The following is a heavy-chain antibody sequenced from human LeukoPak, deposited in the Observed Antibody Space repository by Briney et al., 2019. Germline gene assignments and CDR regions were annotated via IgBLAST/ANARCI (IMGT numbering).Heavy chain of an antibody. CDR2: INHSGST. V-gene: IGHV4-34*01. D-gene: IGHD2-2*01. CDR1: GGSFSGYY. CDR3: ARVLVRFPRIVVVPAATTYGMDV. Sequence: PSETLSLTCAVYGGSFSGYYWSWIRQPPGKGLEWIGEINHSGSTNYNPSLKSRVTISVDTSKNQFSLKLSSVTAADTAVYYCARVLVRFPRIVVVPAATTYGMDVWGQGTTVTVSS. J-gene: IGHJ6*02.